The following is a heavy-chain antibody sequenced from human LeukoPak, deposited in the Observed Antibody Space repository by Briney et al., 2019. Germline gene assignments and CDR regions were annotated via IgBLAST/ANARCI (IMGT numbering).Heavy chain of an antibody. CDR2: IYSGGST. Sequence: GGSLRLSCAASGFTFSSYAMSWVRQAPGKGLEWVSVIYSGGSTYYADSVKGRFTLSRDNSKNTVYLQMNSLRAEDTAMYYCARETSSSGYSYFDYWGQGTLVTVSS. J-gene: IGHJ4*02. CDR3: ARETSSSGYSYFDY. D-gene: IGHD3-22*01. V-gene: IGHV3-53*01. CDR1: GFTFSSYA.